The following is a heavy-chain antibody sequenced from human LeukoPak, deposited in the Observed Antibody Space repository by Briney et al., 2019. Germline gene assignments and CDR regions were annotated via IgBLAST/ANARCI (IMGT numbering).Heavy chain of an antibody. CDR2: IYYSGST. J-gene: IGHJ4*02. CDR3: ARLTAREVDY. CDR1: GGSISSTSYY. V-gene: IGHV4-39*01. Sequence: SETLSLTCTVSGGSISSTSYYWGWIRQPPGEGLEWIGSIYYSGSTYYNPSLKSRVTISVDTSKNQFSLKLSSATAADTAVYYCARLTAREVDYWGQGTLVTVSS.